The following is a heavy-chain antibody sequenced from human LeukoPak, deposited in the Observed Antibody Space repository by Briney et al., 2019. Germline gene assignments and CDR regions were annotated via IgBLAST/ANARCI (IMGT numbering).Heavy chain of an antibody. CDR2: IYISGST. D-gene: IGHD6-6*01. CDR1: GGSIISSSSSSYY. V-gene: IGHV4-4*07. CDR3: AREPSPPYSSYYDS. Sequence: SETLSLTCTVSGGSIISSSSSSYYWSWIRQPAGKGLGWIGRIYISGSTNCNPSLKSRVTMSVDTSKNLFSLKLSSVTAADTAVYYCAREPSPPYSSYYDSWGQGTLVTVSS. J-gene: IGHJ4*02.